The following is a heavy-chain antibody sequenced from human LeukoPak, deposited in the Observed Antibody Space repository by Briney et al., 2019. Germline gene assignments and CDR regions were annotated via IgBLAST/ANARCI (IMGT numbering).Heavy chain of an antibody. CDR2: INPSGGST. D-gene: IGHD2-8*01. Sequence: ASVKVSCKASGYTFTSCYMHWVRQAPGQGLEWMGIINPSGGSTSYAQKFQGRVTMTRDMSTSTVYMELSSLRSEDTAVYYCARESGGYCTNGVCYLDYWGQGTLVTVSS. CDR3: ARESGGYCTNGVCYLDY. J-gene: IGHJ4*02. CDR1: GYTFTSCY. V-gene: IGHV1-46*01.